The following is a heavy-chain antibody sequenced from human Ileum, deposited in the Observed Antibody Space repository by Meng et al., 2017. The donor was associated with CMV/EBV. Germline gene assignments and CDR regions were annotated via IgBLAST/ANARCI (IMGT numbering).Heavy chain of an antibody. Sequence: QVSLVQSGAEVKKPGASMKVSCKASGNIFTGYYMHWVRQAPGQGLEWVGCINLNSGVIDFAQKFQGRITLTRDTSITTAYMELTRLIYDDTAVYYCARENWVYDYWGQGTLVTVSS. CDR3: ARENWVYDY. D-gene: IGHD7-27*01. J-gene: IGHJ4*02. CDR1: GNIFTGYY. CDR2: INLNSGVI. V-gene: IGHV1-2*02.